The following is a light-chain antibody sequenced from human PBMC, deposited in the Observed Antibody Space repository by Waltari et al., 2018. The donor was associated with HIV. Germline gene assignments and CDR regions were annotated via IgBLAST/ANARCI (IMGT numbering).Light chain of an antibody. Sequence: QSVLTQPPSVSAAPGQRVTISCSGSDSNICYTSVSWYRQVPGTPPTLLIYDNDKRPSDIPDRFSGSKSGTSATLGITGLQTGDEAHYYCGTWDDSLNGAVFGGGTKLTVL. J-gene: IGLJ2*01. CDR1: DSNICYTS. CDR2: DND. V-gene: IGLV1-51*01. CDR3: GTWDDSLNGAV.